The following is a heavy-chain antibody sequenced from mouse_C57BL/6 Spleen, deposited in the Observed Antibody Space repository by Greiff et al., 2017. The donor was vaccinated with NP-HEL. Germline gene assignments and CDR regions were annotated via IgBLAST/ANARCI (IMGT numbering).Heavy chain of an antibody. CDR1: GYTFTDYY. CDR3: ARIYSLDY. Sequence: EVQLQQSGPELVKPGASVKISCKASGYTFTDYYMNWVKQSHGKSLEWIGDINPNNGGTSYNQKFKGKATLTVDKSSSTAYMELRSLTSEDSAVYYCARIYSLDYWGQGTTLTVSS. V-gene: IGHV1-26*01. CDR2: INPNNGGT. D-gene: IGHD2-1*01. J-gene: IGHJ2*01.